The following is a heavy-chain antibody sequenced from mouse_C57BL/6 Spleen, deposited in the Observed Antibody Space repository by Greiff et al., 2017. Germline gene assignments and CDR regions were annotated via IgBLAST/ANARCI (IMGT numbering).Heavy chain of an antibody. Sequence: QVQLQQSGAELMKPGASVKLSCKATGYTFTGYWIEWVKQRPGHGLEWIGEILPGSGSTNYNEKFKGKATFTADTSSNTAYMQLSSLTTEDSAIYYCARWGPTMVTTRNYYAMDYWGQGTSVTVSS. CDR2: ILPGSGST. J-gene: IGHJ4*01. D-gene: IGHD2-9*01. CDR3: ARWGPTMVTTRNYYAMDY. CDR1: GYTFTGYW. V-gene: IGHV1-9*01.